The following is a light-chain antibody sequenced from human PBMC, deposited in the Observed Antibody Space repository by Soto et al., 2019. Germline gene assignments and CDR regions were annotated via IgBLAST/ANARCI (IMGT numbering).Light chain of an antibody. CDR2: GAS. J-gene: IGKJ3*01. V-gene: IGKV3-15*01. Sequence: EIVMTQSPATLSVSPGERATLSCRASQSVSSNLAWYQQKPGQAPRLLIYGASTRATGIPARFSGSGSGTEFTLPISSLQSEDFAVYYCQQYNNWPFTFGPGTKVDI. CDR1: QSVSSN. CDR3: QQYNNWPFT.